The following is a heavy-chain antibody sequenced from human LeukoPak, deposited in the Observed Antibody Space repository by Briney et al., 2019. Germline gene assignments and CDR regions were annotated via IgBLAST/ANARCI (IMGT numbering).Heavy chain of an antibody. CDR1: GFTFSSYE. D-gene: IGHD6-19*01. CDR2: ISSSGSTI. CDR3: AKDSPTYAVAGPLAY. Sequence: GGSLRLSCAASGFTFSSYEMNWVRQAPGKGLEWVSYISSSGSTIYYADSVKGRFTISRDNSKNTLYLQMNSLRAEDTAVYYCAKDSPTYAVAGPLAYWGQGTLVTVSS. V-gene: IGHV3-48*03. J-gene: IGHJ4*02.